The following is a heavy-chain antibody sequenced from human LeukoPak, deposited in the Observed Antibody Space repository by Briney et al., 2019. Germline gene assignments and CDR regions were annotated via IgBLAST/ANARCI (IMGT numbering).Heavy chain of an antibody. D-gene: IGHD5-24*01. CDR2: IGIDRGKT. CDR3: ARDYKYAFDN. Sequence: GGSLRLSCAASGFTLSDYSMNWVRQAPGKWLEWISYIGIDRGKTNYADSVKGRFTISGHKAKNSLYLQMNSLGFEYTAVYYCARDYKYAFDNWGQGTLVTVSS. J-gene: IGHJ4*02. V-gene: IGHV3-48*01. CDR1: GFTLSDYS.